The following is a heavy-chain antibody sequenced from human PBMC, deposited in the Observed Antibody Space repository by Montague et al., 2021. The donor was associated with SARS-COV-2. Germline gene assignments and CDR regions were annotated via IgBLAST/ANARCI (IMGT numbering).Heavy chain of an antibody. CDR1: GGSFSGYY. CDR3: ASLTLGYCSSTSCYSDWFDP. CDR2: INHSGST. Sequence: SETRSLTCAVYGGSFSGYYWSWIRQPPGKGLEWNGEINHSGSTNYNPFLKSRVTISVDTSKNQFSLKLSSVTAADTAVYYCASLTLGYCSSTSCYSDWFDPWGQGTLVTVSS. V-gene: IGHV4-34*01. J-gene: IGHJ5*02. D-gene: IGHD2-2*02.